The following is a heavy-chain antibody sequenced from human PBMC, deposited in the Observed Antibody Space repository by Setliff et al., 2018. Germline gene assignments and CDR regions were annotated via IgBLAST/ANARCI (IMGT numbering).Heavy chain of an antibody. CDR3: ARVPQEAFYYYDRGNHFDS. CDR1: PYSFSGYY. Sequence: ASVKVSCKTSPYSFSGYYIHWVRQAPGQGLEWMGWINTNSGDTRYAQKFQGRVTMTRDTSTNTVYMELSSLRSDDTAVYYCARVPQEAFYYYDRGNHFDSWGQGTLVTVSS. J-gene: IGHJ4*02. CDR2: INTNSGDT. V-gene: IGHV1-2*02. D-gene: IGHD3-22*01.